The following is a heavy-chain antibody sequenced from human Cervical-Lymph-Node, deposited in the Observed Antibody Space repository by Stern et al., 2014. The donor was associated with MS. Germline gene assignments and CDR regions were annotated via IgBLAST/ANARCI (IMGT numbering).Heavy chain of an antibody. CDR1: GFTVSSHY. CDR3: ARAPRYSGNYFDY. Sequence: EVHLVESGGGLIQPGGSLRLSCAASGFTVSSHYMSWVRQAPGKGLEWVSVIYSGGSTYYADSVKGRFTISRDNSKNTLYLQMNSLRAEDTAVYYCARAPRYSGNYFDYWGQGTLVTVSS. V-gene: IGHV3-53*01. D-gene: IGHD5-12*01. J-gene: IGHJ4*02. CDR2: IYSGGST.